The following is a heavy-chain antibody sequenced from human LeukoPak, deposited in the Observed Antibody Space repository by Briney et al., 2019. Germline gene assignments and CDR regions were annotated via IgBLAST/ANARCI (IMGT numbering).Heavy chain of an antibody. J-gene: IGHJ4*02. V-gene: IGHV5-51*01. D-gene: IGHD2/OR15-2a*01. Sequence: GDSLKISCKASGYKFTSYWIAWVRQKPGHGLEWMGSLYPIDFDKTYSPSFQGQVTMSADRSINTAYLQWSSLKVSDTAMYYCVRQKIVPGTSQLRTFDAWGLGTLVSVSS. CDR2: LYPIDFDK. CDR3: VRQKIVPGTSQLRTFDA. CDR1: GYKFTSYW.